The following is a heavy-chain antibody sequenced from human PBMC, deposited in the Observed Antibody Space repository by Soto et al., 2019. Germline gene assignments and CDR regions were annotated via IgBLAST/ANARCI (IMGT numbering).Heavy chain of an antibody. D-gene: IGHD3-22*01. Sequence: QVQLQESGPGLVKSSQTLYLTCTVSGGSIRSGGYRCSWIRQHPGKGLEWIGFIYYSGTTKYNPSLKSRLSISMDKSNNQFSLELSSVTAADTAVYYCARGDYYDSSGYEFWGKGILVNVSS. CDR1: GGSIRSGGYR. CDR3: ARGDYYDSSGYEF. V-gene: IGHV4-31*03. J-gene: IGHJ4*02. CDR2: IYYSGTT.